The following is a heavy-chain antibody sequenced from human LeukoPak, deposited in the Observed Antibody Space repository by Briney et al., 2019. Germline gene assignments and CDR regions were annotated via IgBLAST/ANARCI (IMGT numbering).Heavy chain of an antibody. Sequence: GGSLRLSCAASGLTFSSCAMTWVRQAPGKGLEWVSTISVSGDRTFYPDSVKGRFIITRDNSKNTLYLQMNSLRAEDTAVYYCARDPLSYNYYGFDVWGQGTTVTVSS. CDR1: GLTFSSCA. J-gene: IGHJ6*02. V-gene: IGHV3-23*01. D-gene: IGHD5-24*01. CDR2: ISVSGDRT. CDR3: ARDPLSYNYYGFDV.